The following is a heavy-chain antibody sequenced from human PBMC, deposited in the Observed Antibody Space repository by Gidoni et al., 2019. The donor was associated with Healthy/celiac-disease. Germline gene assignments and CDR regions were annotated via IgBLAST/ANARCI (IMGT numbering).Heavy chain of an antibody. V-gene: IGHV1-2*04. CDR3: ARAGGYEIARGPSTPGHFADQYYYYMDV. CDR1: GYTFTDYY. D-gene: IGHD3-3*01. CDR2: INPNSGGT. Sequence: QVQLVQSGAEVKKPGASVKVSCKASGYTFTDYYMHWVRQAPGNGLEWMGWINPNSGGTNYAQKFQGWVTMTRDTSISTAYMELSRLRSDDTAVYYCARAGGYEIARGPSTPGHFADQYYYYMDVWGKGTTVTVSS. J-gene: IGHJ6*03.